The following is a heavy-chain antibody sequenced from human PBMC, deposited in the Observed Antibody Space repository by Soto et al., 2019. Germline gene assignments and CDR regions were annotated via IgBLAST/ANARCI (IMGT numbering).Heavy chain of an antibody. CDR3: ARPKGYSISWYTDYYYYYMDV. CDR2: ISAYNGNT. CDR1: GYTFTSYG. V-gene: IGHV1-18*01. Sequence: ASVKVSCKASGYTFTSYGISWVRQAPGQGLEWMGWISAYNGNTNYAQKLQGRVTMTTDTSTSTAYMELRSLRSDDTAVYYCARPKGYSISWYTDYYYYYMDVWGKGTTVTVSS. J-gene: IGHJ6*03. D-gene: IGHD6-13*01.